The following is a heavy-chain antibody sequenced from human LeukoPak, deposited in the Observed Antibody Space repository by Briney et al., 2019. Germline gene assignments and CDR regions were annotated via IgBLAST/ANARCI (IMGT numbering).Heavy chain of an antibody. V-gene: IGHV4-31*03. Sequence: PSETLSLTCTVSGGSISSGGYYWSWIRQHPGKGLEWIGYIYYSGSTYYNPSLKSRVTISADTSKSQFSLKLSSVTAADTAVYYCARERYYDSSGYYESAFDIWGQGTMVTVSS. CDR1: GGSISSGGYY. CDR2: IYYSGST. CDR3: ARERYYDSSGYYESAFDI. D-gene: IGHD3-22*01. J-gene: IGHJ3*02.